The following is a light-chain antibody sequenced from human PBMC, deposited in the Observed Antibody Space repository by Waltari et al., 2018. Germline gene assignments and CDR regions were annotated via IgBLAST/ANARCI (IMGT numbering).Light chain of an antibody. J-gene: IGLJ2*01. CDR3: SAYISSSTLEL. V-gene: IGLV2-14*03. Sequence: QSALTQPASVSGSPGQSITIPCTGTSSDVGGYNYVPWYQQHPGKAPKLMIFDVKNRPSGVSNRFSGSKSGNTASLTISGLQAEDEADYYCSAYISSSTLELFGGGTRLTVL. CDR1: SSDVGGYNY. CDR2: DVK.